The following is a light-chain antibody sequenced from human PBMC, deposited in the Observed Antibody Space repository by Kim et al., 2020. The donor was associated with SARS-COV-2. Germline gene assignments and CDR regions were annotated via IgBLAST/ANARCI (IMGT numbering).Light chain of an antibody. Sequence: GLSVTIACSGSSSDIGSNTVNGYRQLPGTAPKLLIYRNNQRPSGVPDRFSGSKSGTSASLAISGLQSEDEADYYCAAWDDSLNGVVFGGGTQLTVL. CDR2: RNN. V-gene: IGLV1-44*01. CDR3: AAWDDSLNGVV. CDR1: SSDIGSNT. J-gene: IGLJ2*01.